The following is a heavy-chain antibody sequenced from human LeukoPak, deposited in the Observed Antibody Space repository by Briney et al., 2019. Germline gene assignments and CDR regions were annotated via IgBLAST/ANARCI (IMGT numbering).Heavy chain of an antibody. CDR3: ARDLTMFGIDY. D-gene: IGHD3-3*01. Sequence: SGTLSLTCTVSGGSISSSNCYWAWIRQPPGKGLEWIGSIYYSGNTYDNPSLKSRVTISVDTSKNQFSLKLSSVTAADTAVYFCARDLTMFGIDYWGQGTLVTVSS. CDR2: IYYSGNT. J-gene: IGHJ4*02. V-gene: IGHV4-39*07. CDR1: GGSISSSNCY.